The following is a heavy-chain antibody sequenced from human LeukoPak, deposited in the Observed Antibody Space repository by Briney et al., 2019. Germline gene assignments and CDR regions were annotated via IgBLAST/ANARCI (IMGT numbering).Heavy chain of an antibody. D-gene: IGHD3-10*01. J-gene: IGHJ5*02. CDR2: IKQDGREK. CDR1: GFNFGSYW. CDR3: ARGFGELS. V-gene: IGHV3-7*04. Sequence: PGGSLRLSCAASGFNFGSYWMSCVRQAPGKGLEWVANIKQDGREKNYVDSVKGRFTISRDNAKNSLYLQMNSLRAEDTAVYYCARGFGELSWGQGTLVTVSS.